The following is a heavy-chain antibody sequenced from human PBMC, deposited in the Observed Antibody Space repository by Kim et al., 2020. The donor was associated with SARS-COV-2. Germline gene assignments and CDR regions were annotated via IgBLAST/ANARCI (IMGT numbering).Heavy chain of an antibody. CDR3: ARAFDGSGSYLADYYYYYGMDV. CDR2: IYPGDSDT. D-gene: IGHD3-10*01. J-gene: IGHJ6*02. Sequence: GESLKISCKGSGYSFTSYWIGWVRQMPGKGLEWMGIIYPGDSDTRYSPSFQGQVTISADKSISTAYLQWSSLKASDTAMYYCARAFDGSGSYLADYYYYYGMDVWGQGTPVTVSS. V-gene: IGHV5-51*01. CDR1: GYSFTSYW.